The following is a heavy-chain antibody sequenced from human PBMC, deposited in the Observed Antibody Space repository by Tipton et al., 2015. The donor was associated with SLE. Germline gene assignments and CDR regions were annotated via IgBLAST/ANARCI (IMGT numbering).Heavy chain of an antibody. V-gene: IGHV4-39*07. CDR3: ARVVAVAGIHYYSVDI. CDR1: GGSISSYY. D-gene: IGHD6-19*01. Sequence: TLSLTCTVSGGSISSYYWGWIRQPPGKGLEWIGSVYDSGTTYYNPSLKSRVTMSVDTSKTQFSLKLNSLTAADTAVYYCARVVAVAGIHYYSVDIWGQGTTVTVSS. CDR2: VYDSGTT. J-gene: IGHJ6*02.